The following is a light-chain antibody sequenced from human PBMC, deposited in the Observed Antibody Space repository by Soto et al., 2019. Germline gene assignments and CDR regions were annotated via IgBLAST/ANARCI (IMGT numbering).Light chain of an antibody. V-gene: IGLV1-47*01. CDR2: RNN. CDR3: AAWDDSRVV. CDR1: SSNIGSNY. J-gene: IGLJ2*01. Sequence: QSVLTQPPSASGTPGQRVTISCSGSSSNIGSNYVYWYQQLPGTAPKLLIYRNNQRPSGVPDRFSGSKSGTSASLAIRGLRSEDEADYYCAAWDDSRVVFGGGTKVTVL.